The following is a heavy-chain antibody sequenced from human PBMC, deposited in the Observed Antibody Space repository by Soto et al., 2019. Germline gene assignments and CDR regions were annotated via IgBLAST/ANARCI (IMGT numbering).Heavy chain of an antibody. D-gene: IGHD1-26*01. J-gene: IGHJ4*02. V-gene: IGHV1-18*01. Sequence: ASVKVSCKASGDTFTSYGSSWVRQAPGQGLEWMGWISAYNGNTNYAQKLQGRVTMTTDTSTSTAYMELRSLRSDDTAVYYCARDSGSYFGQGRLDYWGQGTLVTVSS. CDR1: GDTFTSYG. CDR2: ISAYNGNT. CDR3: ARDSGSYFGQGRLDY.